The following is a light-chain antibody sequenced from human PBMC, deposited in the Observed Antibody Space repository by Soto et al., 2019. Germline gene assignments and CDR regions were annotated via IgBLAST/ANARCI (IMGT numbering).Light chain of an antibody. CDR3: CSYAGSYILI. Sequence: QLVLTQPRSLSGSPGQSVTISCTGTSSDVGGYDYVSWYQQHPGKVPKLMIFDVSKRPSGVPDRFSGSKSGNTASLTISGLQAEDEADYHCCSYAGSYILIFGGGTKVTVL. V-gene: IGLV2-11*01. CDR2: DVS. CDR1: SSDVGGYDY. J-gene: IGLJ2*01.